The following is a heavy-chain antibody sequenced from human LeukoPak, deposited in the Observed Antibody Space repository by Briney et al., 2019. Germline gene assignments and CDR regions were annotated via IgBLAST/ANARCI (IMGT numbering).Heavy chain of an antibody. CDR1: GFTFSSYA. V-gene: IGHV3-23*01. D-gene: IGHD3-3*01. Sequence: PGGSLRLSCAASGFTFSSYAMSWVRQAPGKGLEWVSAISGSGGSTYYADSVKGRFTISRDNAQNSLYLQMNSLRAEDTAVYYCARALSGYYYWGQGTLVTVSS. CDR3: ARALSGYYY. CDR2: ISGSGGST. J-gene: IGHJ4*02.